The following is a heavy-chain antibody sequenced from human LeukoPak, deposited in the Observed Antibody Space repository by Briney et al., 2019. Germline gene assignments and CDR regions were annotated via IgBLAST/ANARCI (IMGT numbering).Heavy chain of an antibody. Sequence: ASVKVSCKASVYTFTSYDINWVRQATGQGLEWMGWINLNSGNTGYAQNFQGRLTVTRDTSINTAYMELSTLRSEDTAIYYCARVTGSIDYWGQGTLVTVSS. D-gene: IGHD1-26*01. J-gene: IGHJ4*02. CDR2: INLNSGNT. CDR3: ARVTGSIDY. V-gene: IGHV1-8*01. CDR1: VYTFTSYD.